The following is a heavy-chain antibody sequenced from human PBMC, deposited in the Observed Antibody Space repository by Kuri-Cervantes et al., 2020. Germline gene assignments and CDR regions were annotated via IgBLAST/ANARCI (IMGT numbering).Heavy chain of an antibody. CDR2: IYYSGST. CDR1: GGSISSSSYY. D-gene: IGHD6-19*01. V-gene: IGHV4-39*07. CDR3: ARARRSIAVAGAIDY. J-gene: IGHJ4*02. Sequence: SETLSLTCTVSGGSISSSSYYWGWIRQPPGKGLEWIGSIYYSGSTYYSPSLKSRVTISVDTSKNQFSLKLSSVTAADTAVYYCARARRSIAVAGAIDYWGQGTLVTVSS.